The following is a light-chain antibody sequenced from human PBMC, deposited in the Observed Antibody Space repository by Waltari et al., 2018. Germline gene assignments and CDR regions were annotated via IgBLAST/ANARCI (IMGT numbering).Light chain of an antibody. V-gene: IGLV3-19*01. Sequence: SSELTQDPAVSVALGQTVTITCQGDSPGSYHANSYQQKPGQAPLLVVYGKDIRPSGIPDRFSGSSSGNPASLTITGAQAEDEADYYCNSRDSSGYHVLFGGGTKLTVL. J-gene: IGLJ2*01. CDR3: NSRDSSGYHVL. CDR1: SPGSYH. CDR2: GKD.